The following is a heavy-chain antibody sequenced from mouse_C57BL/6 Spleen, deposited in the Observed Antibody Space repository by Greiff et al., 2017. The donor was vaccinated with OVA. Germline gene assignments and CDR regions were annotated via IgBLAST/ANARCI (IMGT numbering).Heavy chain of an antibody. CDR3: AKDYDKYYFDY. J-gene: IGHJ2*01. CDR1: GYAFSSSW. V-gene: IGHV1-82*01. Sequence: VQLVESGPELVKPGASVKISCKASGYAFSSSWMNWVKQRPGKGLEWIGRIYPGDGDTNYNGKFKGKATLTADKSSSTAYMQLSSLTSEDSAVYFCAKDYDKYYFDYWGQGTTLTVSS. D-gene: IGHD2-4*01. CDR2: IYPGDGDT.